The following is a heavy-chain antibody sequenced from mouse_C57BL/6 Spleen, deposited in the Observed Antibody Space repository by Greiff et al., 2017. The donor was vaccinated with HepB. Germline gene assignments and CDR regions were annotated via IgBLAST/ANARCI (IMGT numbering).Heavy chain of an antibody. CDR3: AGEGDDYWFAY. D-gene: IGHD2-4*01. V-gene: IGHV1-82*01. CDR1: GYAFSSSW. J-gene: IGHJ3*01. CDR2: IYPGDGDT. Sequence: QVQLQQSGPELVKPGASVKISCKASGYAFSSSWMNWVKQRPGKGLEWIGRIYPGDGDTNYNGKVKGKATLTADKSSSTAYMQLSSLTSEDSAVYVCAGEGDDYWFAYWGQGTLVTVSA.